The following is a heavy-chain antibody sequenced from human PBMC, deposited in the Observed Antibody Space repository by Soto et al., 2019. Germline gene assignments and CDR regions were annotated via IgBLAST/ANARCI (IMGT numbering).Heavy chain of an antibody. CDR3: ARDRFFDSYSFDY. CDR1: GFTFTAFA. CDR2: ISYDGGDT. V-gene: IGHV3-30-3*01. J-gene: IGHJ4*02. Sequence: QPGGSLRLSCAASGFTFTAFAIHWVRQAPGKGLEWVAIISYDGGDTHFADSVKGRLTISRDNSKNTVYLQMNSLRPEDTAEYYCARDRFFDSYSFDYWGQGTLVTVSS. D-gene: IGHD3-9*01.